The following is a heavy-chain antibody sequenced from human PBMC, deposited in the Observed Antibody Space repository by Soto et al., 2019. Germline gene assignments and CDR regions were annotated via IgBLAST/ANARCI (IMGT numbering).Heavy chain of an antibody. J-gene: IGHJ5*02. V-gene: IGHV4-59*01. D-gene: IGHD5-12*01. CDR3: ARMGYSTDNWFDP. Sequence: SETLSLTCTVSGGSISSYYWSWIRQPPGKGLEWIGYIYYSGSTNYNPSLKSRVTISVDTSKNQFSLKLSSVTAADTAVYYCARMGYSTDNWFDPWGQGTLVTVSS. CDR1: GGSISSYY. CDR2: IYYSGST.